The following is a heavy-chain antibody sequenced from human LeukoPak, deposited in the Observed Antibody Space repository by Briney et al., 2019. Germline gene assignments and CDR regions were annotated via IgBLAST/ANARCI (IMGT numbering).Heavy chain of an antibody. CDR3: ARAAYGGHYYYYYYMDV. Sequence: SETLSLTCAVSGGSISSDNWWSWVRQPPGKGLEWIGEIYHSGSTNYNPSLKSRVTISIDRSKNQFSLNLNSVTAADTAVYYCARAAYGGHYYYYYYMDVWGKGTTVTVSS. D-gene: IGHD4-23*01. CDR1: GGSISSDNW. CDR2: IYHSGST. J-gene: IGHJ6*03. V-gene: IGHV4-4*02.